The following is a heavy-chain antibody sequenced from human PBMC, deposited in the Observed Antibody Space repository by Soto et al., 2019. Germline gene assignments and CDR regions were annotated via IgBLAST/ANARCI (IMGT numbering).Heavy chain of an antibody. Sequence: GGSLRLSCAASGFTFSDYXMSWIRQAPGKGLEWVSYISSSGSTIYYADSVKGRFTISRDNAKNSLYLQMNSLRAEDTAVYYCERIAVAGTPLYYYYMDVWGKGTTVTVSS. CDR3: ERIAVAGTPLYYYYMDV. CDR2: ISSSGSTI. CDR1: GFTFSDYX. J-gene: IGHJ6*03. D-gene: IGHD6-19*01. V-gene: IGHV3-11*01.